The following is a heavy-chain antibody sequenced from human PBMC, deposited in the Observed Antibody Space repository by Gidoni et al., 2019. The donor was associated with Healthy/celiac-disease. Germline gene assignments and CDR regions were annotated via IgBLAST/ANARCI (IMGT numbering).Heavy chain of an antibody. CDR2: IHTSGST. Sequence: QVQLQESGPGLVKPSQTLSLTCTVSGGSISSGSYYWSWIRQPGGKGLEWIGRIHTSGSTNYNPSLKSRVTMSVDTSKNQFSLKLSSVTAADTAVYYCARDVGGNSPWYFDLWGRGTLVPVSS. V-gene: IGHV4-61*02. CDR1: GGSISSGSYY. CDR3: ARDVGGNSPWYFDL. D-gene: IGHD2-21*02. J-gene: IGHJ2*01.